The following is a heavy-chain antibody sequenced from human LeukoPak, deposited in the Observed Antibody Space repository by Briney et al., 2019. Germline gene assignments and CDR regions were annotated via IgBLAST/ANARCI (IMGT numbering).Heavy chain of an antibody. CDR1: GGSFSGYY. CDR3: ARYAPERTALFDY. J-gene: IGHJ4*02. Sequence: SETLSLTCAVYGGSFSGYYWSWIRQPPGKGLEWIGEINHSGSTNYNPSLKSRVTISVDTSKNQFSLKLSSVTAADTAVYYCARYAPERTALFDYWGQGTLVTVSS. V-gene: IGHV4-34*01. CDR2: INHSGST. D-gene: IGHD2-2*01.